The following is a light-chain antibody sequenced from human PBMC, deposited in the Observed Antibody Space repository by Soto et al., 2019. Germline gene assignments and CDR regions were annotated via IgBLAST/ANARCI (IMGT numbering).Light chain of an antibody. Sequence: DIQMTQSPSSLSASVGDRVTITCQASQDISNYLNWYQQKPGKAPQLLIYDASKLETGVPSRFSGSGSGTDFTFTISSLQPEDIATYYCQQYDNLPPYTFGQGTKLEIK. V-gene: IGKV1-33*01. CDR1: QDISNY. CDR2: DAS. J-gene: IGKJ2*01. CDR3: QQYDNLPPYT.